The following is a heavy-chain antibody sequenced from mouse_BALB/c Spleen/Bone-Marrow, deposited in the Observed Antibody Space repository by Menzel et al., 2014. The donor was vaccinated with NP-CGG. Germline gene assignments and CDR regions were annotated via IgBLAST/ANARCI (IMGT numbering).Heavy chain of an antibody. J-gene: IGHJ3*01. CDR1: GYAFTIYW. Sequence: VQLQESGAALAKPGASVKMSCKASGYAFTIYWMHWVKQRPGQGLEWIGYINPSTGYTEYNQKFKDKATLTADKSSSTAYMQLSSLTSEDSAVYYCARYGGRSYDGFAYWGQGPLVTVSA. CDR3: ARYGGRSYDGFAY. D-gene: IGHD2-12*01. CDR2: INPSTGYT. V-gene: IGHV1-7*01.